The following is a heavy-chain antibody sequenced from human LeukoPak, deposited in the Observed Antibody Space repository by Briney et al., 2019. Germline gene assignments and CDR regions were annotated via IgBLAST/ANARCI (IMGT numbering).Heavy chain of an antibody. CDR2: IIPIFGTA. D-gene: IGHD3-22*01. CDR3: ARDYDRSRNWFDP. Sequence: ASVKVSCKASGGTFSRYAISWVRQAPGQGLEWMGGIIPIFGTANYAQKLQGRVTMTTDTSTSTAYMELRSLRSDDTAVYYCARDYDRSRNWFDPWGQGTLVTVSS. V-gene: IGHV1-69*05. J-gene: IGHJ5*02. CDR1: GGTFSRYA.